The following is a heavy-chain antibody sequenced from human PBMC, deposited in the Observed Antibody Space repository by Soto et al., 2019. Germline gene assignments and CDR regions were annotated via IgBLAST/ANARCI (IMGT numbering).Heavy chain of an antibody. CDR1: GFTFSSYG. Sequence: QVQLVESGGGVVQPGRSLRLSCAASGFTFSSYGMHWVRQAPGKGLEWVAVISYDGSNKYYADSVKGRFTISRDNSKNTLYLQMNSLRAEDTAMYYCAKDPLVVGLTPAYYWGQGTLVTVSS. CDR3: AKDPLVVGLTPAYY. J-gene: IGHJ4*02. CDR2: ISYDGSNK. D-gene: IGHD1-26*01. V-gene: IGHV3-30*18.